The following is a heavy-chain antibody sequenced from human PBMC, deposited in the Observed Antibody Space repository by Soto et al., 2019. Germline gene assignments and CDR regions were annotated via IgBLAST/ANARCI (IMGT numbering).Heavy chain of an antibody. V-gene: IGHV1-69*02. CDR1: GGTFSSYT. Sequence: ASVKVSCKASGGTFSSYTISWVRQAPGQGLEWMGRIIPILGIANYAQKFQGRVTITADKSTSTAYMELSSLRSEDTAVYYCARVTYYDFWSGYYNYYYMDVWGKGTTVTVSS. CDR3: ARVTYYDFWSGYYNYYYMDV. D-gene: IGHD3-3*01. CDR2: IIPILGIA. J-gene: IGHJ6*03.